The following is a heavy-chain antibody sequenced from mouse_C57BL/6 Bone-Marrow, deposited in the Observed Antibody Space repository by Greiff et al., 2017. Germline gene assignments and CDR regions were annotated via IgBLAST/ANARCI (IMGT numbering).Heavy chain of an antibody. J-gene: IGHJ1*03. Sequence: DVKLVESEGGLVQPGSSMKLSCTASGFTFSDYYMAWVRQVPEKGLEWVANINYDGSSSYYLDSLKSRFLISSANAENILYLQMSSLKSEDTATYYCARDPLIYFYGSIYVKYWYFDVWGTETPVTVSS. CDR3: ARDPLIYFYGSIYVKYWYFDV. V-gene: IGHV5-16*01. D-gene: IGHD1-1*01. CDR2: INYDGSSS. CDR1: GFTFSDYY.